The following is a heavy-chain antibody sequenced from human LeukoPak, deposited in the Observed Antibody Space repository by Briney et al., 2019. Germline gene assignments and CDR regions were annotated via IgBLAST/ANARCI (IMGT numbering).Heavy chain of an antibody. Sequence: SETLSLTCTVSGGSISSYYWSWIRQPPGKGLEWIGYIYYSGSTNYNPSLKSRVTISVDTSKNQFSLKLSSVTAADTAVYYCARGRGKLTYYYGSGSYYVNNPSSFDYWGQGTLVTVSS. V-gene: IGHV4-59*01. D-gene: IGHD3-10*01. CDR2: IYYSGST. CDR3: ARGRGKLTYYYGSGSYYVNNPSSFDY. J-gene: IGHJ4*02. CDR1: GGSISSYY.